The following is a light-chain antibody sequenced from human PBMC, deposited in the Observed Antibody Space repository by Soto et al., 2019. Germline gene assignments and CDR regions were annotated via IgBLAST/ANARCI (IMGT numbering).Light chain of an antibody. J-gene: IGKJ1*01. V-gene: IGKV3-15*01. CDR1: QSVSSN. CDR3: QQYNNWPPIA. Sequence: EIVMMQSPATLSVSPGERATLSCRASQSVSSNLAWYQQKPGQAPRLLIYGASTRATGISARFSGSGSGTEFTLTISSLQSEDFAVYYCQQYNNWPPIAFGQGTKVEIK. CDR2: GAS.